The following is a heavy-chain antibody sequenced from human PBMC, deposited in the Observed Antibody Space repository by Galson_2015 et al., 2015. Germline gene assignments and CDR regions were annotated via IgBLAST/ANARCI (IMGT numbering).Heavy chain of an antibody. V-gene: IGHV1-69*04. CDR2: IIPILGIA. D-gene: IGHD4-17*01. CDR3: ARETTPTTVTTRGRYYYYYYMDV. Sequence: SVKVSCKASGGTFSSYAISWVRQAPGQGLEWMGRIIPILGIANYAQKFQGRVTITADKSTSTAYMELSSLRSEDTAVYYCARETTPTTVTTRGRYYYYYYMDVWGKGTTVTVPS. J-gene: IGHJ6*03. CDR1: GGTFSSYA.